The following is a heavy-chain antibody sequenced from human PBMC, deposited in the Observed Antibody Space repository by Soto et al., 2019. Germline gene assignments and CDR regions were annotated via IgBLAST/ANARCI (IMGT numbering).Heavy chain of an antibody. CDR2: IYYSGST. V-gene: IGHV4-39*01. Sequence: QLQLQESGPGLVKPSETLSLTCTVSSGSIISSDHFWGWIRQPPGKGLEWIGNIYYSGSTYYNPSLKTRVTISVDASKTQFALKLSSVTAADTAVYYCARVFRDYPVYYYYMDVWGKGTTFTVSS. CDR1: SGSIISSDHF. D-gene: IGHD4-17*01. CDR3: ARVFRDYPVYYYYMDV. J-gene: IGHJ6*03.